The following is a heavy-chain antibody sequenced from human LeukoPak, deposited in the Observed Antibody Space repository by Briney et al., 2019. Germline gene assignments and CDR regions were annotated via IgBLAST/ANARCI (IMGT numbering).Heavy chain of an antibody. CDR1: GFTFSPYW. Sequence: EGSLRLSCAASGFTFSPYWMHWVRQAPGKGLVWVSRINGDGSITSYADSVKGRLTISRDNAKSSLYLQMNSLRAEDTAVYYCAREGMTTTGSFDYWGQGTLVTVSS. D-gene: IGHD4-17*01. V-gene: IGHV3-74*01. CDR2: INGDGSIT. CDR3: AREGMTTTGSFDY. J-gene: IGHJ4*02.